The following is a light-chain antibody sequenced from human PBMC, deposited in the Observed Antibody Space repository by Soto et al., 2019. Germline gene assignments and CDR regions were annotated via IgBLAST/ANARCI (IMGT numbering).Light chain of an antibody. J-gene: IGLJ2*01. CDR2: GNS. V-gene: IGLV1-40*01. CDR3: QSYDSLWV. CDR1: SSNIGAGYD. Sequence: QSLLTQPPSVSGAPGQRVTISCTGSSSNIGAGYDVHWYQQLPGTAPKLLIYGNSNRPSGVPDRFSGSKSGTSASLAITGLQAEDEADYYCQSYDSLWVFSGGTKVTV.